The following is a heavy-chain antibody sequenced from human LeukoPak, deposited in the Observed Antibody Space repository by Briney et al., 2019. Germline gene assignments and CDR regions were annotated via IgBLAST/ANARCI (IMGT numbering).Heavy chain of an antibody. D-gene: IGHD2-15*01. V-gene: IGHV4-34*01. CDR2: INHDGTT. CDR1: GGSFSGYY. CDR3: AKNGDRGAYCTGGTCYPYFYYYMDV. Sequence: SETLSLTCAVYGGSFSGYYWSWIRQPPGKGLEWIGDINHDGTTNYNPSLKSRVTISVDTSKNQFSLKLISVTAADTAVYYCAKNGDRGAYCTGGTCYPYFYYYMDVWGKGTTVTI. J-gene: IGHJ6*03.